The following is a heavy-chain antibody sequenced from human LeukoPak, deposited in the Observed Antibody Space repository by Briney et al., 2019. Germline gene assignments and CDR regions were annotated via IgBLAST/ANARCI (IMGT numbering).Heavy chain of an antibody. V-gene: IGHV3-23*01. CDR2: ISGSGGST. CDR3: AKDFWSGYSYHNDY. J-gene: IGHJ4*02. CDR1: GFTFSSYA. Sequence: GGSLRLSCAASGFTFSSYAMSWVRQAPGKGLEWVSAISGSGGSTYYADSVKGRFTISRDNSKNTLYLQMNSLRAEDTAVYYCAKDFWSGYSYHNDYWGQGTLVTVSS. D-gene: IGHD3-3*01.